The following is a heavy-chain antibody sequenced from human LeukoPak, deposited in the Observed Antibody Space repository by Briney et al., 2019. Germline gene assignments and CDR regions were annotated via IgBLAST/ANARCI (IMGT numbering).Heavy chain of an antibody. D-gene: IGHD6-13*01. Sequence: ASVKVSCKASGYTFTSYAMHWVRQAPGQRLEWMGWINAGNGNTKYPQKFQGRVTITRDTSASTAYMELSSLRSEDTAVYYCARDVYSSSWYCDYWGQGTLVTVSS. CDR1: GYTFTSYA. V-gene: IGHV1-3*01. CDR3: ARDVYSSSWYCDY. J-gene: IGHJ4*02. CDR2: INAGNGNT.